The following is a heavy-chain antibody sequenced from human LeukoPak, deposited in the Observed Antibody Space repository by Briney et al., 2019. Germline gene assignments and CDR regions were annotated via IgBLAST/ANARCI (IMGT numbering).Heavy chain of an antibody. CDR2: IYSSGRP. J-gene: IGHJ4*02. CDR1: GGSISSYY. V-gene: IGHV4-4*07. CDR3: ARSLGSGSYSHYFDY. Sequence: SETLSLTCTVSGGSISSYYWSWIRQPAGKGLEWIGHIYSSGRPNYNPSLKSRVTMSVDTSKNQFSLKLSSMTAADTAVYYCARSLGSGSYSHYFDYWGQGALVTVSS. D-gene: IGHD1-26*01.